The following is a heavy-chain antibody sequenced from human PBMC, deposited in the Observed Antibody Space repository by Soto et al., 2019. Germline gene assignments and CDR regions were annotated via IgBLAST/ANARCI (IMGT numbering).Heavy chain of an antibody. V-gene: IGHV1-3*01. J-gene: IGHJ3*01. CDR2: INAGNGDT. CDR1: GFTLTRYA. D-gene: IGHD1-26*01. Sequence: QVHLVQSGAEVEKPGASVKVSCKASGFTLTRYALHWVRQAPGQRLEYMGWINAGNGDTGHPQKFQGRVTMTRDIPASTVYMELNSLTSEDTAVYYCAGKEVGPSFPFDLWGQGTVVVVSS. CDR3: AGKEVGPSFPFDL.